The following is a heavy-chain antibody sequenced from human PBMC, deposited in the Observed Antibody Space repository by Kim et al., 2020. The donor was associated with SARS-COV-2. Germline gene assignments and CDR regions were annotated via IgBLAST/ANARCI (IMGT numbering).Heavy chain of an antibody. D-gene: IGHD3-10*01. CDR2: ISYDGSNR. CDR3: ARDPAGYYGSGSQTRFDY. CDR1: GFTFRNYA. J-gene: IGHJ4*02. Sequence: GGSLRLSCAASGFTFRNYAMHWVRQAPGKGLEWVAVISYDGSNRYYADSVKGRFTISRDNSKNTLYVQMNSLRAEDTAVYYCARDPAGYYGSGSQTRFDYWGQGTLVTVSS. V-gene: IGHV3-30-3*01.